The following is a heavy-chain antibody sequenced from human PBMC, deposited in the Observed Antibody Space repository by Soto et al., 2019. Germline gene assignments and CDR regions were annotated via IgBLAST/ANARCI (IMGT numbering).Heavy chain of an antibody. D-gene: IGHD6-19*01. Sequence: AASVKVSCKASGFTFTSSAVQWVRQARGQRLEWIGWIVVGSGNTNYAQKFQERVTITRDMSTSTAYMELSSLRSEDTAVYYCAARSVAGSSATVDYWGQGTLVTVSS. J-gene: IGHJ4*02. V-gene: IGHV1-58*01. CDR3: AARSVAGSSATVDY. CDR2: IVVGSGNT. CDR1: GFTFTSSA.